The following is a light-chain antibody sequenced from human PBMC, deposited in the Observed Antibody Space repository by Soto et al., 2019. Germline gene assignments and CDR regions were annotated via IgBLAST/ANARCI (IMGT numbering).Light chain of an antibody. J-gene: IGLJ3*02. Sequence: QSVLPQPPSVSGAPGQRVTISCTGSSSNIGAGYDVHWYQQLPGTAPKLLIYGNSNRPSGVPDRFSGSKSGTSASLAITGLQAEDEADYYCQSYDSSLSGWVFGGGTTVTVL. CDR2: GNS. CDR1: SSNIGAGYD. V-gene: IGLV1-40*01. CDR3: QSYDSSLSGWV.